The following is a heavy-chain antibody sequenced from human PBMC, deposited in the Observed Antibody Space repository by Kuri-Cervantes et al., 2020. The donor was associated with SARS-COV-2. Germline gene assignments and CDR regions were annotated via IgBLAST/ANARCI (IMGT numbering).Heavy chain of an antibody. V-gene: IGHV4-61*09. CDR3: ARDPGIAAAGTSPKEYYYYYYYMDV. D-gene: IGHD6-13*01. J-gene: IGHJ6*03. Sequence: SETLSLTCTVSGGSISSGSYYWSWIRQPAGKGLEWIGYIYTSGSTNYNPSLKSRVTISVDTSKNQFSLKLSSVTAADTAVYYCARDPGIAAAGTSPKEYYYYYYYMDVWGKGTTVTVSS. CDR2: IYTSGST. CDR1: GGSISSGSYY.